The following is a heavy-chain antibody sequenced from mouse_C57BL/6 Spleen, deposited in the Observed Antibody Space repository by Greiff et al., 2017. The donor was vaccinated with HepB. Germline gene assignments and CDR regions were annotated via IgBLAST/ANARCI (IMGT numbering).Heavy chain of an antibody. CDR1: GYTFTDYY. CDR3: ARYDYDVSFAY. D-gene: IGHD2-4*01. J-gene: IGHJ3*01. V-gene: IGHV1-76*01. Sequence: QVQLQQSGAELVRPGASVKLSCKASGYTFTDYYINWVKQRPGQGLEWIARIYPGSGNTYYNEKFKGKATLTAEKSSSTAYMQLSSLTSEDSAVYFCARYDYDVSFAYWGQRTLVTVSA. CDR2: IYPGSGNT.